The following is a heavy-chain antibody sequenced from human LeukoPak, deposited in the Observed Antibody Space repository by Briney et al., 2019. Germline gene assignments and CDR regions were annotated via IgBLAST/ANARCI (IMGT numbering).Heavy chain of an antibody. Sequence: PGGSLRLSCAASGFTFSSYSMNWVRQAPGKGLEWVSYISSSSSTIYYADSVKGRFTISRDNAKNSLYLQMNSLRAEGTAVYYCAREEIAVALGYWGQGTLVTVSS. CDR2: ISSSSSTI. V-gene: IGHV3-48*01. J-gene: IGHJ4*02. D-gene: IGHD6-19*01. CDR1: GFTFSSYS. CDR3: AREEIAVALGY.